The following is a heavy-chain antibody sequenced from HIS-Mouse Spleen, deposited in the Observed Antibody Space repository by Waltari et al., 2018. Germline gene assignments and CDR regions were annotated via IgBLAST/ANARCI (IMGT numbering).Heavy chain of an antibody. CDR1: GGSISSSSYY. V-gene: IGHV4-39*07. J-gene: IGHJ2*01. CDR2: IYYSGSP. Sequence: QLQLQESGPGLVKPSETLSLTCTVSGGSISSSSYYWGWIRQPPGKGLAWIGSIYYSGSPYYHPSLKRRVTISVDTSKNQFSLKMSSVTAADTAVYYCAREIPYSSSWYDWYFDLWGRGTLVTVSS. D-gene: IGHD6-13*01. CDR3: AREIPYSSSWYDWYFDL.